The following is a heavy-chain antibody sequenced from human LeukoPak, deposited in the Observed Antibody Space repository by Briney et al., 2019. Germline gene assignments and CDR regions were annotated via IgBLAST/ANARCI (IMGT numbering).Heavy chain of an antibody. Sequence: ASVKVSCKASGCTFTSYAMHWVRQAPGQRLEWMGWINAGNGNTKYSQKFQGRVTITRDTSASTAYMELSSLRSEDTAVYYCARTLLWFGEFQGESWFDPWGQGTLVTVSS. D-gene: IGHD3-10*01. CDR3: ARTLLWFGEFQGESWFDP. J-gene: IGHJ5*02. CDR1: GCTFTSYA. V-gene: IGHV1-3*01. CDR2: INAGNGNT.